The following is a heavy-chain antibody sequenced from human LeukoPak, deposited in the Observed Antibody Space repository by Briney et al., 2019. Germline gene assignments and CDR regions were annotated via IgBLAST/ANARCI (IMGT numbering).Heavy chain of an antibody. V-gene: IGHV5-51*01. CDR2: IYPGDSDT. J-gene: IGHJ4*02. Sequence: GESLKISCQGSGYSFTSYWIGWVRQMPGKGLEWMGIIYPGDSDTRYSPSFQGQVTISADKSISTAYLQWSSLKASDTAMYYCARLLASPFLRLPLNFDYWGQGTLVTVSS. CDR1: GYSFTSYW. D-gene: IGHD4-11*01. CDR3: ARLLASPFLRLPLNFDY.